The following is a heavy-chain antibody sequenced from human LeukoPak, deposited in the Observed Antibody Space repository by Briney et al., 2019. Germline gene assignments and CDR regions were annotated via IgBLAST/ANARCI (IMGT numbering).Heavy chain of an antibody. CDR3: ARVGRGLYSMDV. J-gene: IGHJ6*02. CDR1: GFTFSIHG. Sequence: GGPLRLSCAASGFTFSIHGMNWVRQTPGEGLEWVSYIINSGGTIYYADSVQGRFTISRDNAKNSLYLQMNSLRDEDTAVYYCARVGRGLYSMDVWGQGTTVTVSS. CDR2: IINSGGTI. D-gene: IGHD3-10*01. V-gene: IGHV3-48*02.